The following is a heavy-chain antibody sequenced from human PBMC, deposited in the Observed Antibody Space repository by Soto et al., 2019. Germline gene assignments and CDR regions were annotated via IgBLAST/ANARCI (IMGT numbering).Heavy chain of an antibody. D-gene: IGHD1-26*01. CDR3: AREWEPDAFDI. J-gene: IGHJ3*02. CDR2: ISSTSSTI. Sequence: GGSLRLSCVGSGFTFSDYIMNWVRQAPGKGLEWVSYISSTSSTIYYADSVKGRFTISRDNAKNSLYLQMNSLRAEDTAVYYCAREWEPDAFDIWGQGTMVTVSS. CDR1: GFTFSDYI. V-gene: IGHV3-48*01.